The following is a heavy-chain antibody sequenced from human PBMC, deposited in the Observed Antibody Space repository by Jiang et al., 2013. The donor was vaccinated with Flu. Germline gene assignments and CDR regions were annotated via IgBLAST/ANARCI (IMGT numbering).Heavy chain of an antibody. CDR1: GFTFSNYW. D-gene: IGHD5-18*01. CDR2: IKNDGSST. Sequence: EVQLVESGGGLVQPGGSLRLSCAVSGFTFSNYWMHWVRQAPGKGLVWVSHIKNDGSSTSYADSVKGRFTISRDNAKNTVYLQMNNLRADDTAVYYCTRGDVDTAYSHVDSWGQGTLVT. J-gene: IGHJ4*02. CDR3: TRGDVDTAYSHVDS. V-gene: IGHV3-74*01.